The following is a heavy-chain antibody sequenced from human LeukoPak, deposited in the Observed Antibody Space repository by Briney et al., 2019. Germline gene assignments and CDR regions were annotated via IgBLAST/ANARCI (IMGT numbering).Heavy chain of an antibody. CDR1: GYTFTGYY. Sequence: GASVKVSCKASGYTFTGYYMHWVRQAPGQGLEWMGRINPNSGGTNYAQKFQGRVTMTRDTSISTVYMELSRLRSDDTAVYYCARARLVGGRGPTFDYWGQGTLVTVSA. CDR3: ARARLVGGRGPTFDY. CDR2: INPNSGGT. J-gene: IGHJ4*02. V-gene: IGHV1-2*06. D-gene: IGHD1-26*01.